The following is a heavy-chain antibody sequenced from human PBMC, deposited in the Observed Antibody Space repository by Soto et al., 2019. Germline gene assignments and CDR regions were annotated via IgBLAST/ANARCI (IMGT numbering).Heavy chain of an antibody. Sequence: GAPVKVSCKASGYTFTSYGISWVRQAPGQGLEWMGWISAYNGNTNYAQKLQGRVTMTTDTSTSTAYMELRSLRSDDTAVYYCARGPYYDILTGYYTRYNWFDPWGQGTLVTVSS. D-gene: IGHD3-9*01. J-gene: IGHJ5*02. CDR1: GYTFTSYG. V-gene: IGHV1-18*01. CDR3: ARGPYYDILTGYYTRYNWFDP. CDR2: ISAYNGNT.